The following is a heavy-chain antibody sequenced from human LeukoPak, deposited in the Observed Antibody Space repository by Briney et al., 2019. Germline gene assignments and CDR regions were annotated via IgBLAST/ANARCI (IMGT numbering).Heavy chain of an antibody. V-gene: IGHV4-39*01. CDR2: IYYTGST. Sequence: PSETLSPTCSISGASISGGTYYWGWIRQPPGKGLEWIGSIYYTGSTYDNPSLKSRVTISVDTSKNQFSLKLSSVTAADTAVYYCARRGGSGRAFDYWGQGTLVTVSS. CDR3: ARRGGSGRAFDY. D-gene: IGHD1-26*01. CDR1: GASISGGTYY. J-gene: IGHJ4*02.